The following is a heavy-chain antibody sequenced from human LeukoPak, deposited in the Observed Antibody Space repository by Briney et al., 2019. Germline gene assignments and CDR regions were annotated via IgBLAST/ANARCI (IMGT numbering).Heavy chain of an antibody. CDR3: AKASSTIFGVVIKREYYFDY. J-gene: IGHJ4*02. CDR2: ISGSSDST. Sequence: PGGSLRLSCAASGFTVSSNYMSWVRQAPGKGLEWVSAISGSSDSTYYGDSVKGRFSISRDNSKNTLYLQMNSLRAEDTAVYYCAKASSTIFGVVIKREYYFDYWGQGTLVTVSS. CDR1: GFTVSSNY. D-gene: IGHD3-3*01. V-gene: IGHV3-23*01.